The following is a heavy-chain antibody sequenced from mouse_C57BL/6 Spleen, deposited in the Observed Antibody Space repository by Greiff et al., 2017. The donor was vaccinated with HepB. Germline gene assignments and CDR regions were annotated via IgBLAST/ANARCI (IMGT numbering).Heavy chain of an antibody. CDR3: ARYDYGNYNSDY. J-gene: IGHJ2*01. V-gene: IGHV1-55*01. CDR1: GYTFTSYW. Sequence: VKLQESGAELVKPGASVKMSCKASGYTFTSYWITWVKQRPGQGLEWIGDIYPGSGSTNYNEKFKSKATLTVDTSSSTAYMQLSSLTSEDSAVYYCARYDYGNYNSDYWGQGTTLTVSS. CDR2: IYPGSGST. D-gene: IGHD2-1*01.